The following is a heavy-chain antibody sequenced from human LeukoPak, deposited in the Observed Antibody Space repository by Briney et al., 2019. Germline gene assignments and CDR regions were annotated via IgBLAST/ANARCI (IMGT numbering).Heavy chain of an antibody. J-gene: IGHJ4*02. CDR2: ISSSCSYI. CDR3: ARDLVHDSQENYYDSSAYFGY. V-gene: IGHV3-21*01. D-gene: IGHD3-22*01. CDR1: GFTFSIYG. Sequence: GGYLRLSCAASGFTFSIYGMDWVGQGPGNGLEWVSSISSSCSYIFYADPVKVRFTISKDNAKNSLFMQMTSLKAEDTAVYYCARDLVHDSQENYYDSSAYFGYWGQGTLVTVSS.